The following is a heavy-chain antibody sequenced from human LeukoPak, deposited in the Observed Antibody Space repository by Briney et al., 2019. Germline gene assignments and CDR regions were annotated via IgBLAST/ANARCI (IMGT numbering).Heavy chain of an antibody. Sequence: SQTLSLTCTVSGGSISSGSYYWSWIRQPAGKGLEWIGRIYTSGSTNYNPSLKSRVTISVDTSKNQFSLKLSSVTAADTAVYYCARQHDSYYYYYIDVWGSGTTVTVSS. J-gene: IGHJ6*03. CDR3: ARQHDSYYYYYIDV. V-gene: IGHV4-61*02. CDR2: IYTSGST. CDR1: GGSISSGSYY.